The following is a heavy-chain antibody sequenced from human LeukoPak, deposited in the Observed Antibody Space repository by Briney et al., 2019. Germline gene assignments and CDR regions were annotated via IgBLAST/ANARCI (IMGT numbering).Heavy chain of an antibody. Sequence: GGSLRLSCAASGFTFSAYYMRWIRQAPGKGLEWVSYISGSGSTIYYADSVKGRFTISRDNAKNSLYLQMNSLGAEDTAVYYCARRSGSYQADFDYWGQGTLVTVSS. CDR3: ARRSGSYQADFDY. J-gene: IGHJ4*02. CDR2: ISGSGSTI. CDR1: GFTFSAYY. D-gene: IGHD1-26*01. V-gene: IGHV3-11*01.